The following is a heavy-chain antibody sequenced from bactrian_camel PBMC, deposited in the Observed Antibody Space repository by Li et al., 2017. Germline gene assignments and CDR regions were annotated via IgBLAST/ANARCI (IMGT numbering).Heavy chain of an antibody. J-gene: IGHJ4*01. CDR1: GYTVGRNC. V-gene: IGHV3S1*01. CDR2: IRFGGGGTT. Sequence: HVQLVESGGGSVQSGGSLKLSCAASGYTVGRNCIAWVRQAPGKGLEWDSAIRFGGGGTTYYADSVKGRFTISRDNAKNTVYLQLNSLKTEDTAVYYCATGLLADHGLGLGTQVTVS. D-gene: IGHD5*01.